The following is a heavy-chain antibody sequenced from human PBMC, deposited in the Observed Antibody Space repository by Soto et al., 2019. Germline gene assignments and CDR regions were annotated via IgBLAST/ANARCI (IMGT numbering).Heavy chain of an antibody. V-gene: IGHV4-30-2*01. D-gene: IGHD3-10*01. CDR2: IYHSGST. J-gene: IGHJ6*02. Sequence: SETLSLTCAVSGGSISSGGYSWSWIRQPPGKGLEWIGYIYHSGSTYYNPSLKSRVTISVDRSKNQFSLKLSSVTAADTAVYYCDRAYGFGEVSVGYYYRMDVSGQRTTVTVSS. CDR3: DRAYGFGEVSVGYYYRMDV. CDR1: GGSISSGGYS.